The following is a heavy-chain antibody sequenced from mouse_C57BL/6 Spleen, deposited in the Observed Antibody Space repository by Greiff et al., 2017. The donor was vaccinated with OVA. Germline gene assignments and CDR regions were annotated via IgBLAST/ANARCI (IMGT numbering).Heavy chain of an antibody. Sequence: VKLMESGAELVKPGASVKLSCKASGYTFTEYTIHWVKQRSGQGLEWIGWFYPGSGSIKYNEKFKDKATLTADKSSSTVYMELSRLTSEDSAVYFCARHEWISINNYAMDYWGQGTSVTVSS. CDR3: ARHEWISINNYAMDY. CDR1: GYTFTEYT. CDR2: FYPGSGSI. V-gene: IGHV1-62-2*01. D-gene: IGHD1-1*01. J-gene: IGHJ4*01.